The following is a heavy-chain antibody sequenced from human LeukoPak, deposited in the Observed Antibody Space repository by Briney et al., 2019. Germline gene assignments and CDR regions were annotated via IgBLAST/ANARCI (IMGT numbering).Heavy chain of an antibody. J-gene: IGHJ4*02. CDR2: IIPIFGTA. CDR3: ARDRGGMGSSGYYFARNFDY. CDR1: GGTFSSYA. D-gene: IGHD3-22*01. V-gene: IGHV1-69*13. Sequence: ASVKVSCKASGGTFSSYAISWVRQAPGQGLEWMGGIIPIFGTANYAQKFQGRVTITADESTSTAYMELSSLRSEDTAVYYCARDRGGMGSSGYYFARNFDYWGQGTLVTVSS.